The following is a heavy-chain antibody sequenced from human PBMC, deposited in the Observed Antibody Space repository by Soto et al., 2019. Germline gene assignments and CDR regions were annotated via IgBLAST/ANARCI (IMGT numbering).Heavy chain of an antibody. CDR1: GGSISSGGYY. J-gene: IGHJ6*02. Sequence: QVQLQESGPGLVKPSQTLSLTCTVSGGSISSGGYYWSWIRQHPGQGLEWIGYIYYSGSTYYNPSLNRRVTISVDPSKNQFSLKLSSVTAADTAVYYCARVSDCSSTSCYHFGMDVWGQGTTVTVSS. V-gene: IGHV4-31*03. CDR2: IYYSGST. D-gene: IGHD2-2*01. CDR3: ARVSDCSSTSCYHFGMDV.